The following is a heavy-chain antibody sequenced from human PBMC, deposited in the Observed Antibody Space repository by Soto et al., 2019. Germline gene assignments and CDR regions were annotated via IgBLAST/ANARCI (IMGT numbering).Heavy chain of an antibody. V-gene: IGHV1-46*01. J-gene: IGHJ6*02. CDR1: GYTFTSYY. CDR2: INPSGGST. CDR3: ATHPRELLGYYYYYGMDV. Sequence: GASVKVSCKASGYTFTSYYMHWVRQAPGQGLEWMGIINPSGGSTSYAQKFQGRVTMTTDTSTSTAYMELSSLRSEDTAVYYCATHPRELLGYYYYYGMDVWGQGTTVTV. D-gene: IGHD1-26*01.